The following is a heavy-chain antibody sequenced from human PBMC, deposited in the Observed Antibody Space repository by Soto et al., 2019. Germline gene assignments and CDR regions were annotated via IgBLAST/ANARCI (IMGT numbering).Heavy chain of an antibody. CDR3: AKDHYAFWSGYSGRRGGDY. CDR1: GFTFSSYG. Sequence: QVQLVESGGGVVQPGRSLRLSCAASGFTFSSYGMHWVRQAPGKGLEWVAVISYDGSNKYYADSVKGRFTISRDNSKNTLYLQMNSLRAEDTAVYYCAKDHYAFWSGYSGRRGGDYWGQGTLVTVSS. D-gene: IGHD3-3*01. CDR2: ISYDGSNK. J-gene: IGHJ4*02. V-gene: IGHV3-30*18.